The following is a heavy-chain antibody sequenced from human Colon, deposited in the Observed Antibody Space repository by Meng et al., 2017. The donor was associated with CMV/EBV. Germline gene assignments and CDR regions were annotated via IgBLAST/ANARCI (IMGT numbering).Heavy chain of an antibody. D-gene: IGHD2-21*01. V-gene: IGHV4-31*02. CDR3: ARVISGGGKYFFDY. J-gene: IGHJ4*02. CDR1: GGSINTGGYF. Sequence: SGGSINTGGYFWSWVRQFPGKGLERIGYVYYTGSTFYNPSLESRFTVSIDTSKNQFFLEVKSVTAADAAFYYCARVISGGGKYFFDYWGQGSLVTVSS. CDR2: VYYTGST.